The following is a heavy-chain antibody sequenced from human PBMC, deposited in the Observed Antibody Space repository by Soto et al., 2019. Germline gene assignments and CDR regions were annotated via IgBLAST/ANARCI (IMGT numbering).Heavy chain of an antibody. CDR1: GYTFTSYD. Sequence: ASVKVSCKASGYTFTSYDINWVRQATGQGLEWMGWMNPNSGNTGYAHKFQGRVTMTRNTSISTAYMELSSRRSEDTAVYYCARGGPRHDYDYIWGSYRYFGSLANWGQGTLVTVSS. CDR3: ARGGPRHDYDYIWGSYRYFGSLAN. J-gene: IGHJ4*02. D-gene: IGHD3-16*02. V-gene: IGHV1-8*01. CDR2: MNPNSGNT.